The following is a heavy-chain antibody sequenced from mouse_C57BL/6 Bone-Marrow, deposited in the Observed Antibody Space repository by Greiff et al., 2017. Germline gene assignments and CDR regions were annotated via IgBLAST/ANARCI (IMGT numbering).Heavy chain of an antibody. CDR3: ARRSSFFDY. V-gene: IGHV5-17*01. Sequence: EVKVEESGGGLVKPGGSLKLSCAASGFTFSDYGMHWVRQAPEKGLEWVAYISSGSSTIYYADTVKGRFTISRDNAKHTLFLQMTSLRSEDTAMYYCARRSSFFDYWGQGTTLAVSS. D-gene: IGHD1-1*01. J-gene: IGHJ2*01. CDR2: ISSGSSTI. CDR1: GFTFSDYG.